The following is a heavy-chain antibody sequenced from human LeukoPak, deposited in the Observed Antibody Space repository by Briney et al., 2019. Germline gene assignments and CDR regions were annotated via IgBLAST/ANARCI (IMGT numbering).Heavy chain of an antibody. CDR1: GYSISSGYY. CDR3: ARGRYCSGGSCYNPIDY. J-gene: IGHJ4*02. D-gene: IGHD2-15*01. Sequence: SETLSLTCTVSGYSISSGYYWGWIRQPPGKGLEWIGSIYHSGSTYYNPSLKSRVTISVDTSKNQFSLKLSSVTAADTAVYYCARGRYCSGGSCYNPIDYWGQGTLVTVSS. CDR2: IYHSGST. V-gene: IGHV4-38-2*02.